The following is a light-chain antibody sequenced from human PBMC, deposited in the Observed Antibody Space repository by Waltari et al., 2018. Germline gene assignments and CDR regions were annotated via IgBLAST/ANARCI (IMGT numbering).Light chain of an antibody. CDR3: AAWDDRMNGHWV. CDR1: SSNIGDNV. J-gene: IGLJ3*02. CDR2: RNA. V-gene: IGLV1-44*01. Sequence: QSVLTQPPSASGTPGQRVTISCSGSSSNIGDNVVNWYQQLPGKAPKLLIYRNAQRPSGVPDGFSSSKAGTSVSLAISGLQSEDEAEYYCAAWDDRMNGHWVFGGGTKVTVL.